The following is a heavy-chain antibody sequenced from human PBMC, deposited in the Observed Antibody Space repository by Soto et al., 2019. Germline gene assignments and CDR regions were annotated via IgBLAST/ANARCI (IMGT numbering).Heavy chain of an antibody. V-gene: IGHV5-51*01. CDR1: GYNFGSYW. J-gene: IGHJ4*02. CDR3: ARPHNNYAAD. CDR2: INPGDSES. D-gene: IGHD4-4*01. Sequence: GESLKISCKGSGYNFGSYWIGWVRQMPGKGLEWMALINPGDSESRYSPSFQGQVTISVDKSISTAYLQWSSLKASDTAMYYCARPHNNYAADWGQGTLVTVSS.